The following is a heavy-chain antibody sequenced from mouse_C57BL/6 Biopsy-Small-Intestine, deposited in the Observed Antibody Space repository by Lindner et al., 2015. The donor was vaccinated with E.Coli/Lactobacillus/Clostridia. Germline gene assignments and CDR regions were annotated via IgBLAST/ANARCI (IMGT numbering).Heavy chain of an antibody. CDR3: ARSDSNYGGGY. CDR2: INPGSGGT. D-gene: IGHD2-5*01. CDR1: GYAFTNYL. Sequence: VQLQESGAELVRPGTSVKVSCKASGYAFTNYLIEWVKQRPGQGLEWIGVINPGSGGTNYNEKFKGKATLTADKSSSTAYMQLSSLTSEDSAVYFCARSDSNYGGGYWGQGTTLTVSS. V-gene: IGHV1-54*01. J-gene: IGHJ2*01.